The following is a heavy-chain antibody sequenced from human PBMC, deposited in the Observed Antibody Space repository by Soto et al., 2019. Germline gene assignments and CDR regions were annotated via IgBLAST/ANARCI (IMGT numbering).Heavy chain of an antibody. CDR1: GFTFSRYW. D-gene: IGHD5-12*01. V-gene: IGHV3-7*05. J-gene: IGHJ4*02. Sequence: PGGSLRLSCAASGFTFSRYWMSWVRQAPGKGLEWVANIKEDGSQKWYVDSVKGRFTISRDNAKNSLYLQMNSLRAEDTAFYYCAKDHDEDFGYDLDYFDYWGQGT. CDR2: IKEDGSQK. CDR3: AKDHDEDFGYDLDYFDY.